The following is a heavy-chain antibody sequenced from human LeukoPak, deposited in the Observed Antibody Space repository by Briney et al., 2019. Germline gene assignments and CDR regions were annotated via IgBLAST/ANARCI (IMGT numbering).Heavy chain of an antibody. J-gene: IGHJ3*02. CDR1: GGSISSDNYY. CDR3: ARELGPMSIVVVITTPNDAFDI. CDR2: IYYSGST. Sequence: SETLSLTCTVSGGSISSDNYYWNWIRQHPGKGLEWIGYIYYSGSTYYNPSLKSRLTISVDTSKNQFSLKLSSVTAADTAVYYCARELGPMSIVVVITTPNDAFDIWGQGTMVTVSS. D-gene: IGHD3-22*01. V-gene: IGHV4-31*03.